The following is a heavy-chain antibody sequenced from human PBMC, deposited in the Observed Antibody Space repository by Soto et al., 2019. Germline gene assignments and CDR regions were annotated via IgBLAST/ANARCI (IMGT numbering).Heavy chain of an antibody. Sequence: SETLSLTCTVSGGSISSGGSYWGWIRQPPGKGLEWIGYIYYSGNTNFNPSLKSRVTLSVDTSKNQFSLKLSSVTAADTAVYYCARGRSGYSYGYVWFDPWGQGTLVTVSS. CDR3: ARGRSGYSYGYVWFDP. CDR1: GGSISSGGSY. CDR2: IYYSGNT. J-gene: IGHJ5*02. D-gene: IGHD5-18*01. V-gene: IGHV4-39*07.